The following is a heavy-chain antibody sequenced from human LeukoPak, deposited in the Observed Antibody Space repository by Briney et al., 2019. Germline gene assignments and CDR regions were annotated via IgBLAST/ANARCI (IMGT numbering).Heavy chain of an antibody. CDR3: AGDTGEMENWSDP. Sequence: PSETPSLTCTVSGYSISSGYYWGWIRQPPGKGLEWIGSIYHSGSTYYNPSLKSRVTISVDTSKNQFSLKLSSVTAADTAVYYCAGDTGEMENWSDPWGQGTLVTVSS. CDR1: GYSISSGYY. CDR2: IYHSGST. J-gene: IGHJ5*02. V-gene: IGHV4-38-2*02. D-gene: IGHD5-24*01.